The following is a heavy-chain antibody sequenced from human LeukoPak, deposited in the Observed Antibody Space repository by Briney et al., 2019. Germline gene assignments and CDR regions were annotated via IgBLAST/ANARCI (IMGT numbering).Heavy chain of an antibody. J-gene: IGHJ1*01. V-gene: IGHV4-34*01. Sequence: PSGTLSLTCAVYGGSFSGYYWNWVRQPPGKGLEWIGETDHGGSAKYNPSLKSRATISVDTSKNQFSLKLSSVTAADTAVYYCARTVAGRAEYFQHWGQGTLVTVSS. CDR1: GGSFSGYY. CDR3: ARTVAGRAEYFQH. D-gene: IGHD6-19*01. CDR2: TDHGGSA.